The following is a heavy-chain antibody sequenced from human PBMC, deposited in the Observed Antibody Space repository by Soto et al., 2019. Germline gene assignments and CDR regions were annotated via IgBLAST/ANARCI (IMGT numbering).Heavy chain of an antibody. CDR1: GGTFSSYA. D-gene: IGHD3-10*01. V-gene: IGHV1-69*01. Sequence: QVQLVQSGAEVKKPGSSVKVSCKASGGTFSSYAISWVRQAPGQGLEWMGGIIPIFGTANYAQKFQGRVTITADESTSTAYMELXSXXXXXXXXXXCARGGSGVYFDYWGXXTLV. CDR2: IIPIFGTA. CDR3: ARGGSGVYFDY. J-gene: IGHJ4*02.